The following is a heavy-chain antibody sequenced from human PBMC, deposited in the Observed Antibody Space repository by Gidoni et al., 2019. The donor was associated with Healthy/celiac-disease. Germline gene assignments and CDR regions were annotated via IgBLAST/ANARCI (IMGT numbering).Heavy chain of an antibody. V-gene: IGHV3-49*03. Sequence: EVQLGESGGGLGQPGRARRLSCTASGCTWGAEERRWFRQAPGKGLEWVGFIRSKAYGGTTEYAASVKGRFTISRDDSKSIAYLHMNSLKTEDTAVYYCTRYHIVVVTALWYFDLWGRGTLVTVSS. CDR1: GCTWGAEE. J-gene: IGHJ2*01. CDR2: IRSKAYGGTT. CDR3: TRYHIVVVTALWYFDL. D-gene: IGHD2-21*02.